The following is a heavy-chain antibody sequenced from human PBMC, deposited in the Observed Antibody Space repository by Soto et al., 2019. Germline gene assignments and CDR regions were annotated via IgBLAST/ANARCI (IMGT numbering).Heavy chain of an antibody. CDR1: GFTFSSYA. Sequence: PGGSLRLACVASGFTFSSYAMSWVRQAPGKGMEWVAAISGSGGSKYYADSVKGRFTISRENSKNTLYLQMNSLRAEDAAVYYCAKDLVGSNADYYDYWGQGTLVTVSS. CDR3: AKDLVGSNADYYDY. D-gene: IGHD2-15*01. CDR2: ISGSGGSK. J-gene: IGHJ4*02. V-gene: IGHV3-23*01.